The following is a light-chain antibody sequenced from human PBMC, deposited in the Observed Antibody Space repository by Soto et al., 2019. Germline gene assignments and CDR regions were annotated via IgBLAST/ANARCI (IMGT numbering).Light chain of an antibody. CDR2: DAS. CDR1: QSVSSY. CDR3: QQRSRWT. V-gene: IGKV3-11*01. Sequence: EIVLTQSPATLSLSPGERATLSCSASQSVSSYLAWYQQKPGQAPRLLIYDASNRATGIPARFSGSGSGTDFTLTISSLEPEDFAVYYCQQRSRWTFGQGTKVEIK. J-gene: IGKJ1*01.